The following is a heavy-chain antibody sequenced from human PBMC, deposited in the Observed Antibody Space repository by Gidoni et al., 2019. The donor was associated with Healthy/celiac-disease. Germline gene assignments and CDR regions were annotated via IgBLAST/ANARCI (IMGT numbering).Heavy chain of an antibody. Sequence: VQLVESGGGLVQPGGSLRLSCAASGFTFSSYDMHWVRQATGKGLEWVSAIGTAGDTYYPGSVKGRFTISRENAKNSLYLQMNSLGAGDTAVYYCARLGVAAAWAAFDIWGQGTMVTVSS. CDR3: ARLGVAAAWAAFDI. CDR2: IGTAGDT. CDR1: GFTFSSYD. J-gene: IGHJ3*02. V-gene: IGHV3-13*01. D-gene: IGHD6-13*01.